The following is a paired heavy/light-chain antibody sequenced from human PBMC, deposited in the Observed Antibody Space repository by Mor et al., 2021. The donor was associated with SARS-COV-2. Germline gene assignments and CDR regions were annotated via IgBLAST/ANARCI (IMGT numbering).Light chain of an antibody. J-gene: IGLJ3*02. Sequence: QTVVTQEPSLSVSPGGTVTLTCGLSSGSVSTTYYPSWYQQTPGQPPRTLIYNTNTPSSGVPARFSGSILGHRAALTITGAQADDESDYYCMLYVGSGTWVFGGGTKLTVL. CDR2: NTN. CDR3: MLYVGSGTWV. CDR1: SGSVSTTYY. V-gene: IGLV8-61*01.
Heavy chain of an antibody. CDR2: IYTGGRT. V-gene: IGHV3-53*01. J-gene: IGHJ4*02. CDR1: GFTVSDHY. D-gene: IGHD2-15*01. Sequence: VQLVESGGGLIQPGGSLRLSCAASGFTVSDHYMTWVRQAPGKGLEWVSTIYTGGRTFYTESVKGRFTISRGDSENTLYLQMNSLTAGDTALYYCARGYCVNRSCLRPLYQFEYWGQGTLVTVSS. CDR3: ARGYCVNRSCLRPLYQFEY.